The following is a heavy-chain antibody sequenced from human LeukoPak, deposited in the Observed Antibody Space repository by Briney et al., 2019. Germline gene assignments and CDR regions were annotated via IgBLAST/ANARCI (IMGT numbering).Heavy chain of an antibody. D-gene: IGHD3-3*01. V-gene: IGHV3-23*01. J-gene: IGHJ4*02. CDR2: ISGSGRDT. Sequence: GGSLRLSCAASGFTFSNYAMTWVRQTPGKGLEWVSSISGSGRDTYYADSVKGRFTISRDNSKNSVDLQMNSLRAEDTAVYYCAKSGRITIFGVVITYFDYWGQGTLVTVSS. CDR1: GFTFSNYA. CDR3: AKSGRITIFGVVITYFDY.